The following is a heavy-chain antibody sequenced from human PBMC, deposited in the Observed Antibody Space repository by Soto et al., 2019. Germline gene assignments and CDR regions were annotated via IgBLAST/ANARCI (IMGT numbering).Heavy chain of an antibody. CDR3: ARVVTDFWSGSPWYFDL. D-gene: IGHD3-3*01. J-gene: IGHJ2*01. CDR1: GYTFTSYD. CDR2: MNPNSGNT. V-gene: IGHV1-8*01. Sequence: GASVNVSCKASGYTFTSYDINWVRQATGQGLEWMGWMNPNSGNTGYAQKFQGRVTMTRNTSISTAYMELSSLRSEDTAVYHCARVVTDFWSGSPWYFDLWGRGTLVTVSS.